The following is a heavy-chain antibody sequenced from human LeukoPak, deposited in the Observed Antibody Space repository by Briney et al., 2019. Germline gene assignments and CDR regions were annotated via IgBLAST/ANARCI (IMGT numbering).Heavy chain of an antibody. J-gene: IGHJ4*02. CDR3: AKEGVSGWYWVDY. CDR2: ISYDGSNK. D-gene: IGHD6-19*01. CDR1: GFTFSSYG. V-gene: IGHV3-30*18. Sequence: GGSLRLSCAASGFTFSSYGMHWVRQAPGKGLEWVAVISYDGSNKYYADSVKGRFTISRDNSKNTLYLQMNSLRAEDTAVYYCAKEGVSGWYWVDYWGQGTLVTVSS.